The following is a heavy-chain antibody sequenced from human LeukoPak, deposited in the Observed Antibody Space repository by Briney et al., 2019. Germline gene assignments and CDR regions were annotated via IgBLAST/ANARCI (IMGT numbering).Heavy chain of an antibody. Sequence: PSETLFLTCAVYGGSFSGYYWSWIRQPPGKGLEWIGEINHSGSTNYNPSLKSRVTISVDTSKNQFSLKLSSVTAADTAVYYCARGTRYYDFWSGYYPAYNWFDPWGQGTLVTVSS. CDR3: ARGTRYYDFWSGYYPAYNWFDP. V-gene: IGHV4-34*01. CDR1: GGSFSGYY. J-gene: IGHJ5*02. D-gene: IGHD3-3*01. CDR2: INHSGST.